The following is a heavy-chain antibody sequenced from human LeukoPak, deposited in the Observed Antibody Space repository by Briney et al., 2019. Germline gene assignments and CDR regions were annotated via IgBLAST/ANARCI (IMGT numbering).Heavy chain of an antibody. Sequence: PGRSLRLSCTASGFIFGDYSMNWVRQAPWKGLEWVGFIRSKAYGGTAEYAASVKGRFTISRDDSKSIAYLQMNSLKTEDTAVYYCTRVGYSSSWYSVYWGQGTLVTVSS. D-gene: IGHD6-13*01. CDR3: TRVGYSSSWYSVY. CDR2: IRSKAYGGTA. V-gene: IGHV3-49*04. J-gene: IGHJ4*02. CDR1: GFIFGDYS.